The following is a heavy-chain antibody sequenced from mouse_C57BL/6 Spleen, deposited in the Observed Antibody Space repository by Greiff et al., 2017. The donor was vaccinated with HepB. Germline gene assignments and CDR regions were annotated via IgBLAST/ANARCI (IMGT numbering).Heavy chain of an antibody. CDR3: ARNYDGYFLYAMDY. CDR1: GYTFTSYW. V-gene: IGHV1-52*01. CDR2: IDPSDSET. J-gene: IGHJ4*01. D-gene: IGHD2-3*01. Sequence: VQLQQSGAELVRPGSSVKLSCKASGYTFTSYWMHWVKQRPIQGLEWIGNIDPSDSETHYNQKFKDKATLTVDKSSSTAYMQLSSLTSEDSAVYYCARNYDGYFLYAMDYWGQGTSVTVSS.